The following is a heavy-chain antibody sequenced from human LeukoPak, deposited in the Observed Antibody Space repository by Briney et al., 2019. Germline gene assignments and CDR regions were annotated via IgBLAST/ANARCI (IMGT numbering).Heavy chain of an antibody. CDR3: TTDRWYSADH. CDR2: IEKNGSGK. Sequence: GGSLRLSCTVSGFIFSDSWMAWIRQAPGKGLEWVAIIEKNGSGKNYVDSVKGRFIISRDNAKNSLFLQMDSLRVEDTAIYYCTTDRWYSADHWGQGTLVTVSS. CDR1: GFIFSDSW. J-gene: IGHJ5*02. V-gene: IGHV3-7*03. D-gene: IGHD2-15*01.